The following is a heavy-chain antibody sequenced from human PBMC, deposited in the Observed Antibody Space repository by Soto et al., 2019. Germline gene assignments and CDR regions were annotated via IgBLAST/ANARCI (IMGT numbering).Heavy chain of an antibody. J-gene: IGHJ4*02. V-gene: IGHV3-53*01. CDR3: ARHITMDPLLVY. CDR1: GFTVSSNY. Sequence: EVQLVESGGGLMQPGGSLRLSCAASGFTVSSNYMSWVRQAPGKGLEWVSVIYSGGSTYYADSVKGRFTISRDNSKNTLYRQMNSLRAEDTAVYYCARHITMDPLLVYWGQGTLVTVSS. D-gene: IGHD3-10*01. CDR2: IYSGGST.